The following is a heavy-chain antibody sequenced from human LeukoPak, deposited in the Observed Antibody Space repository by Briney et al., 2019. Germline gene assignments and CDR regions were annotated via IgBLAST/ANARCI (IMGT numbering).Heavy chain of an antibody. CDR2: INPSGGST. Sequence: ASVKVSCKASGSTFTSYYMHWVRQAPGQGLEWMGIINPSGGSTSYAQKFQGRVTMTRDTSTSTVYMELSSLRSEDTAVYYCARGGYDSSGYYPPYHYWGQGTLVTVSS. CDR1: GSTFTSYY. V-gene: IGHV1-46*01. D-gene: IGHD3-22*01. J-gene: IGHJ4*02. CDR3: ARGGYDSSGYYPPYHY.